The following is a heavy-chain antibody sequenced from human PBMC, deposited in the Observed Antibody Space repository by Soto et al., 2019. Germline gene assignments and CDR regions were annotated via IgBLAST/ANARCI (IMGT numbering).Heavy chain of an antibody. V-gene: IGHV1-18*01. Sequence: QVQLLQSGPEVKRPGASVKVSCQASGYTFTAYGRNWVRRAQGRGLEWMGRIATHDGSSVSAQRHQHRLTLTRYSFTSKAYMELLGLTADDTGLYYCASNDGDESTNFWGQGTLVTVSS. J-gene: IGHJ4*02. CDR3: ASNDGDESTNF. CDR1: GYTFTAYG. CDR2: IATHDGSS. D-gene: IGHD2-2*01.